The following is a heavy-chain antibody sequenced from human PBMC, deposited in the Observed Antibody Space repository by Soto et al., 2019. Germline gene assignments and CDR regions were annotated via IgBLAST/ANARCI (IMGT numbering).Heavy chain of an antibody. CDR1: GFTFSSYS. J-gene: IGHJ6*02. CDR3: ARDRSATPYYYYYGMDV. CDR2: ISSSSSYK. Sequence: GGSLRLSCAASGFTFSSYSMNWVRQAPGKGLEWVSSISSSSSYKYYADSVKGRFTISRDNAKNSLYLQMNSLRAEDTAVYYCARDRSATPYYYYYGMDVWGQGTTVTVSS. V-gene: IGHV3-21*01. D-gene: IGHD1-1*01.